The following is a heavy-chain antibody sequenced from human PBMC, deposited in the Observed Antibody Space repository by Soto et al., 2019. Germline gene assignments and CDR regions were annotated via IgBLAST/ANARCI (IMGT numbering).Heavy chain of an antibody. V-gene: IGHV3-30-3*01. Sequence: QVQLVESGGGVVQPGRSLRLSCAASGFTFSSYAMHWVRQAPGKGLAWVAVISYDGSNKYYADSVKGRFTISRDNSKNTLYLQMNSLRAEDTAVYYCASYCSSTSCYGEENAFDIWGQGTMVTVSS. CDR1: GFTFSSYA. CDR3: ASYCSSTSCYGEENAFDI. CDR2: ISYDGSNK. D-gene: IGHD2-2*01. J-gene: IGHJ3*02.